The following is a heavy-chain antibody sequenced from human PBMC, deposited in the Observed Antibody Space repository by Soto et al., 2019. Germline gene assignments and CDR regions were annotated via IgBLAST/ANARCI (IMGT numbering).Heavy chain of an antibody. V-gene: IGHV4-59*01. D-gene: IGHD2-15*01. J-gene: IGHJ4*02. CDR1: GGSISSYY. CDR2: IYYSGST. Sequence: PSETLSLTCTVSGGSISSYYWSWIRQPPGKGLEWIGYIYYSGSTNYNPSLKSRVTISVDTSKNQFSLKLSSVTPADTAVYYCARWSRVGAADFDYWGQGTLVTFSS. CDR3: ARWSRVGAADFDY.